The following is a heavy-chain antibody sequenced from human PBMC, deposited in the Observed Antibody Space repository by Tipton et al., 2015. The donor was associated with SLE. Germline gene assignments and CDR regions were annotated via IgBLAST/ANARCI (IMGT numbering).Heavy chain of an antibody. J-gene: IGHJ4*02. CDR2: IFGGGDT. Sequence: LSLTCAVYGGSFSGYYWSWIRQPPGKGLEWVSGIFGGGDTYYADSVKGRFTISRDSSKNTLYLQMNSLRAEDTAVYYCARDLYGQLFGGSFDYWGQGTLVTASS. D-gene: IGHD3-16*01. CDR1: GGSFSGYY. CDR3: ARDLYGQLFGGSFDY. V-gene: IGHV3-53*05.